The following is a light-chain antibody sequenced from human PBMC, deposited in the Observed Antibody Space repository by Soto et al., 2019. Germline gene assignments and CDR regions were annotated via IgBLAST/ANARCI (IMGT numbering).Light chain of an antibody. CDR2: DVS. CDR1: SSDVGGYNY. CDR3: CSYAGSYV. Sequence: QSVLTQPRSVSGSAGQSVTISCTGTSSDVGGYNYVSWYQHHPGKAPKLMIYDVSKRPSGVPDRFSGSKSGNTASLTISGLQAEDEADYYCCSYAGSYVFGTGTKVTVL. J-gene: IGLJ1*01. V-gene: IGLV2-11*01.